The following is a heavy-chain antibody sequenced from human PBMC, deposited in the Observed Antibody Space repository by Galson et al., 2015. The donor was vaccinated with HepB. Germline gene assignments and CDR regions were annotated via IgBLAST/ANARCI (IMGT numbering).Heavy chain of an antibody. V-gene: IGHV3-23*01. J-gene: IGHJ5*02. CDR2: ISGSSAKT. Sequence: SLRLSCAASGFTFSSYGMNWVRQAPGKGLEWVSRISGSSAKTYYAASVEGRFTISRDNSKKTLYLQMNSLRAEDTAIYYCAKTARSCSTSSCRQNSWFDPWGQGTLVTVSS. CDR1: GFTFSSYG. CDR3: AKTARSCSTSSCRQNSWFDP. D-gene: IGHD2-2*01.